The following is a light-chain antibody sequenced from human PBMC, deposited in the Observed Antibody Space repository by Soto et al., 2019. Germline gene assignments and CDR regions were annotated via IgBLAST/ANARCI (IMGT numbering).Light chain of an antibody. J-gene: IGKJ2*01. V-gene: IGKV4-1*01. CDR1: QSVLRGSNSKNL. CDR2: WAS. CDR3: QQYFTTPHP. Sequence: DIVLTQSPGSLAVSLGETATIECKSSQSVLRGSNSKNLLAWHQQKPGQPPKGLIYWASSREGGVPDRFRGSGSGTDFTLNITNGQADDVAVYYCQQYFTTPHPFGPGTKVDIK.